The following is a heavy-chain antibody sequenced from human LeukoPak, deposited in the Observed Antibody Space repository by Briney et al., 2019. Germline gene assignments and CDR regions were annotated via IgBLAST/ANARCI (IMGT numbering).Heavy chain of an antibody. Sequence: ASVKVSCKASGYTFTGYYMHWVRQAPGQGLEWMGWINPNSGGTNYAQKFQGRVTMTRDTSISTAYMELSRLRSDDTAVYYCARGRYSYEIVSYYYYGMDVWGQGTTVTVSS. CDR1: GYTFTGYY. CDR3: ARGRYSYEIVSYYYYGMDV. J-gene: IGHJ6*02. D-gene: IGHD5-18*01. V-gene: IGHV1-2*02. CDR2: INPNSGGT.